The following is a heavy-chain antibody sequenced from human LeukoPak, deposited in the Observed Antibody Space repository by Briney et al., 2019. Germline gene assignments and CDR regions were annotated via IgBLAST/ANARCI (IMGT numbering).Heavy chain of an antibody. CDR2: ISGSGGST. Sequence: GGSLRLSCAASGFTFSSYAMSWVRQAPGKWLEWVSAISGSGGSTYYADSVKGRFTISRDNSKNTLYLQMNSLRAEDTAVYYCAKVTGVAGTVDYWGQGTLVTVSS. CDR1: GFTFSSYA. V-gene: IGHV3-23*01. J-gene: IGHJ4*02. CDR3: AKVTGVAGTVDY. D-gene: IGHD6-19*01.